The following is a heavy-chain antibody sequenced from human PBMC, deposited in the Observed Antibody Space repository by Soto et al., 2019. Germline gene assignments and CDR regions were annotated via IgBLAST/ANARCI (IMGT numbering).Heavy chain of an antibody. D-gene: IGHD2-8*01. Sequence: PGGSLRLSCVASGFTFKNYNMNWVRQAPGKGLEWVSSIGGTDTFTYYADSLKGRFTISRDNSKNTLYLQMNSLRAEDTAVYYCARGLMMYAPYYMDVWGKGTTVTVSS. CDR2: IGGTDTFT. CDR3: ARGLMMYAPYYMDV. CDR1: GFTFKNYN. J-gene: IGHJ6*03. V-gene: IGHV3-23*01.